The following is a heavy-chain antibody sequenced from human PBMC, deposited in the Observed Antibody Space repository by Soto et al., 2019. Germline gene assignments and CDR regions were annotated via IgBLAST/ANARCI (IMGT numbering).Heavy chain of an antibody. Sequence: VQLVESGGGLVQPGGSLRLSCAASGFTVSSNYMSWVRQAPGKGLEWVSALYAGGSTYYPDSVRGRFTISRDNSKNTLYVQINSLRAADTVVYYCARGGPPYPSRSYYYYMDLWGRGNTDT. CDR3: ARGGPPYPSRSYYYYMDL. V-gene: IGHV3-66*01. CDR2: LYAGGST. CDR1: GFTVSSNY. J-gene: IGHJ6*03. D-gene: IGHD2-21*01.